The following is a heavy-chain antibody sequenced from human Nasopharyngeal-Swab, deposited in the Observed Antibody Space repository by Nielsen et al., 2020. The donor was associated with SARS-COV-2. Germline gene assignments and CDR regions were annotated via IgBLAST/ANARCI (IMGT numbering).Heavy chain of an antibody. V-gene: IGHV3-66*01. Sequence: GGSLRLSCAASGFTVTSNYMSWVRQAPGKGLEWVSIIYDGGRTYYADSVRGRFTISRDYSKNTLYLQMNSLRAEDTAVYYCAGDQLTAYGYYYYMDVWGRGTTVTVSS. D-gene: IGHD3-9*01. CDR2: IYDGGRT. CDR1: GFTVTSNY. J-gene: IGHJ6*03. CDR3: AGDQLTAYGYYYYMDV.